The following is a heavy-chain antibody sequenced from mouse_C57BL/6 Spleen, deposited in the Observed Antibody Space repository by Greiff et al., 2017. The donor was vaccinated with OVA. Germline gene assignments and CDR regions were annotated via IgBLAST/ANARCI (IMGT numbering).Heavy chain of an antibody. CDR2: IYPGDGDT. V-gene: IGHV1-82*01. CDR1: GYAFSSSW. J-gene: IGHJ3*01. Sequence: QVQLKESGPELVKPGASVKISCKASGYAFSSSWMNWVKQRPGKGLEWIGRIYPGDGDTNYNGKFKGKATLTADKSSSTAYMQLSSLTSEDSAVYFCARSPLFAYWGQGTLVTVSA. CDR3: ARSPLFAY.